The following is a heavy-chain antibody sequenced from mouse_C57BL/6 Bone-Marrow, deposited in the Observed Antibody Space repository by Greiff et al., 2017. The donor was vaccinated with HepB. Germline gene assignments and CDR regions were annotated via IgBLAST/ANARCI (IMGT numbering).Heavy chain of an antibody. CDR2: ISSGGSYT. D-gene: IGHD1-1*01. Sequence: DVKLVESGGDLVKPGGSLKLSCAASGFTFSSYGMSWVRQTPDKRLEWVATISSGGSYTYYPDSVKGRFTISRDNAKNTLYLQMSSLKSEDTAMYYCARRYYYGSSPDYWGQGTTLTVSS. V-gene: IGHV5-6*02. J-gene: IGHJ2*01. CDR3: ARRYYYGSSPDY. CDR1: GFTFSSYG.